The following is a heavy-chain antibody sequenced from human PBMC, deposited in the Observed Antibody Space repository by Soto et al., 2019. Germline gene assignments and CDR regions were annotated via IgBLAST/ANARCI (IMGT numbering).Heavy chain of an antibody. D-gene: IGHD3-16*01. V-gene: IGHV3-23*01. J-gene: IGHJ3*02. CDR1: GFTFSTFA. CDR3: AKDFLGVVPDAFDI. Sequence: GGSLRLSCAASGFTFSTFAMSWVGQAPGKGREWVSGIRSTGDITSYANSVKGRFTISRDNSKTTLYLQMNSLRADDTALYYCAKDFLGVVPDAFDIWGQGTMVTVSS. CDR2: IRSTGDIT.